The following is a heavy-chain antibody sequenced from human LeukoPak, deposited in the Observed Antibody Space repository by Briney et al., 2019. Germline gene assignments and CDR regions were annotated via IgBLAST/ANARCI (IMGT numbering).Heavy chain of an antibody. CDR2: IKEDGSQK. V-gene: IGHV3-7*03. D-gene: IGHD3-22*01. Sequence: GGSLRLSCAASGFTISSYWMSWVRQAPGKGLEWVANIKEDGSQKYYVDSVRGRFTMSRDNAKNSLYLQMNSLRTEDTAVYYCARGEYYYDGGYWGQGTLVTVSS. CDR3: ARGEYYYDGGY. J-gene: IGHJ4*02. CDR1: GFTISSYW.